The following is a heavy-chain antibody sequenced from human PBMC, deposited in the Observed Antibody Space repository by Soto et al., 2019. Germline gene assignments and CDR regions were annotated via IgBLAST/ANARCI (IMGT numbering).Heavy chain of an antibody. D-gene: IGHD3-10*01. Sequence: TLSLTCTVSGGSISSGGYYWSWIRQHPGKGLEWIGYIYYSGSTYYNPSLKSRVTISVDTSKNQFSLKLSSVTAADTAVYYCAREPRRGYTCFDPWGQGTLVTVSS. J-gene: IGHJ5*02. V-gene: IGHV4-31*03. CDR2: IYYSGST. CDR1: GGSISSGGYY. CDR3: AREPRRGYTCFDP.